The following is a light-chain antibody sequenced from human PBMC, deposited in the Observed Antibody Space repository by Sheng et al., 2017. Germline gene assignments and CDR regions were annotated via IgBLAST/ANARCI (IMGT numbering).Light chain of an antibody. Sequence: DIQMTQSPSSLSASVGDRVTITCRPSQNIGRYLNWYQQKPGKAPKLLIYAASNLQSGVPSRFSGSGFGTDFTLTISNLQPEDFATYYCLQHNSYPYTFGQGTKLEIK. CDR1: QNIGRY. CDR3: LQHNSYPYT. J-gene: IGKJ2*01. CDR2: AAS. V-gene: IGKV1-39*01.